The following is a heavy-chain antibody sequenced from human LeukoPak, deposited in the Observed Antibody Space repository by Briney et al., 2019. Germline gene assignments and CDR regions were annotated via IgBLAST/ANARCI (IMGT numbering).Heavy chain of an antibody. CDR2: ISSSSSYI. Sequence: KPGGSLRLSCAASGFTFSSYCMNWVRQAPGKGLEWVSSISSSSSYIYYADSVKGRFTISRDNAKNSLYLQMNSLRAEDTAVYYCARGPEWELLGGFDYWGQGTLVTVSS. CDR1: GFTFSSYC. CDR3: ARGPEWELLGGFDY. J-gene: IGHJ4*02. D-gene: IGHD1-26*01. V-gene: IGHV3-21*01.